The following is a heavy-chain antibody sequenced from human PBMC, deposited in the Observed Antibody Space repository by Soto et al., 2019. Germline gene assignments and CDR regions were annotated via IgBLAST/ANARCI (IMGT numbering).Heavy chain of an antibody. CDR2: IYYSGST. CDR3: ARRSGGYYSSGGAFDI. D-gene: IGHD6-19*01. CDR1: GGSISSSSYY. V-gene: IGHV4-39*01. J-gene: IGHJ3*02. Sequence: QLQLQESGPGLVKPSETLSLTCTVSGGSISSSSYYWGWIRQPQGKGLEWIGSIYYSGSTYYNPSLKSRVTMSVDTSKNQFALKLSSETAADTAVYYCARRSGGYYSSGGAFDIWGQGTMVTVSS.